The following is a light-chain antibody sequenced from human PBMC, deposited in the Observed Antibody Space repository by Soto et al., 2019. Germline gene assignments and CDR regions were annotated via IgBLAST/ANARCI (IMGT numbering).Light chain of an antibody. CDR1: QSVSSAY. CDR2: AAS. CDR3: QQYGSSSTWT. Sequence: EIVLTQSPGTLSLSPGERATLSCRASQSVSSAYLAWYQHKPGQPPTLLIYAASSRVTGIPDRFSGSGSETDFTLTISRLEPEDFAVYYWQQYGSSSTWTFGQGTKVEIK. J-gene: IGKJ1*01. V-gene: IGKV3-20*01.